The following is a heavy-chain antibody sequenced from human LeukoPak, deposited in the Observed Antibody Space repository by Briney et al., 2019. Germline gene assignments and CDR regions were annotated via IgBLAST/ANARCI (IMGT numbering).Heavy chain of an antibody. Sequence: GGSLRLSCAASGFTFSSYAMSWVRQAPGKGLEWVAAISGSGGSTYNADSAKGRLTISRDNSRNTLYMQMKSLRVEDTAVYYCAKSQSWFGAAGLDALDLWGQGTMVTVSS. J-gene: IGHJ3*01. CDR1: GFTFSSYA. D-gene: IGHD3-10*01. CDR3: AKSQSWFGAAGLDALDL. CDR2: ISGSGGST. V-gene: IGHV3-23*01.